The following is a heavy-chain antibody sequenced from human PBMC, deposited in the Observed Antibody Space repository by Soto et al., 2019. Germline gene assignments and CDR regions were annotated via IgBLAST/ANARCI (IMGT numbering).Heavy chain of an antibody. V-gene: IGHV4-31*03. D-gene: IGHD2-2*01. CDR3: ARYPVVVVPAANYGLDV. J-gene: IGHJ6*02. CDR1: GVSVSSDIYY. CDR2: IYYSGNT. Sequence: QVQLQESGPGLVKPSQTLSLTCSVSGVSVSSDIYYWSWIRHHPGKGVEWIGYIYYSGNTYYNPSLWGRVTISLDTSKNHFSLRLRSVTPADTAVYYCARYPVVVVPAANYGLDVWGQGTTVTVSS.